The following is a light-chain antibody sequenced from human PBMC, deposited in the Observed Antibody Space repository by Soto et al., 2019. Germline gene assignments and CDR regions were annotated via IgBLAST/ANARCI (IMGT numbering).Light chain of an antibody. CDR3: QQYSKWPIT. CDR1: QSVNSN. J-gene: IGKJ5*01. V-gene: IGKV3-15*01. Sequence: EMMMTQSPAILSVSPGESATLSCRASQSVNSNYLAWYQQHPGQPPRLLIYGISTRATGIPARLSGSGSGTEFSLTISSLQSEDFAVYYCQQYSKWPITFGQGTRLEIK. CDR2: GIS.